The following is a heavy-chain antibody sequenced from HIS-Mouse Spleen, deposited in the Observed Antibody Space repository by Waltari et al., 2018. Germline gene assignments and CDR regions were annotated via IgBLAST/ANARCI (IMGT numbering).Heavy chain of an antibody. J-gene: IGHJ5*02. CDR3: ARSPYYDFWSGYSDNWFDP. V-gene: IGHV4-31*03. CDR1: GGSISSGGYY. D-gene: IGHD3-3*01. Sequence: QVQLQESGPGLVKPSQTLSLTCTVSGGSISSGGYYWSWSRQYPGKGLEWIGNLYYSGSTTYIPAIKSRVTISVDTSKNQFSLKLSSVTAADTAVYYCARSPYYDFWSGYSDNWFDPWGQGTLVTVSS. CDR2: LYYSGST.